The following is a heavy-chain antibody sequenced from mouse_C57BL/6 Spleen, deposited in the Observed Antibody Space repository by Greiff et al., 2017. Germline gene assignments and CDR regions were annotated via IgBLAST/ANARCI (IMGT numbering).Heavy chain of an antibody. D-gene: IGHD4-1*01. V-gene: IGHV1-53*01. CDR3: ARERTGTAMDY. CDR1: GYTFTSYW. J-gene: IGHJ4*01. CDR2: INPSNGGT. Sequence: QVQLQQSGTELVKPGASVKLSCKASGYTFTSYWMHWVKQRPGHGLEWIGNINPSNGGTNYNEKFKRKATLTVDKSSSTAYMQLSSLTSEDSAVYYCARERTGTAMDYWGQGTSVTVSS.